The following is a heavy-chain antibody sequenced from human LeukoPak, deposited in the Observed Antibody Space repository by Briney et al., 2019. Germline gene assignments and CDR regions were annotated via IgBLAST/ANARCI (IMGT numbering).Heavy chain of an antibody. D-gene: IGHD6-25*01. CDR1: GFVFSSYT. Sequence: GSLRLSCAASGFVFSSYTMNWVRQAPGKGLEWIGEINHSGSTHYNPSLKCRVTISVDTSQKQFSLRLTSVTAADTAVYYCARGRYLTTSGGAAAGFLDYWGQGSLVTVST. CDR3: ARGRYLTTSGGAAAGFLDY. J-gene: IGHJ4*02. CDR2: INHSGST. V-gene: IGHV4-34*01.